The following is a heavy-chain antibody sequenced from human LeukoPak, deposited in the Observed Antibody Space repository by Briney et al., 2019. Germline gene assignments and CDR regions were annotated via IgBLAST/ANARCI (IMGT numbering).Heavy chain of an antibody. CDR1: GFTFKNYH. V-gene: IGHV3-21*01. J-gene: IGHJ4*02. CDR3: AREAVSGSSYFDY. CDR2: ITDNGLSI. D-gene: IGHD6-19*01. Sequence: AGGSLRLSCAASGFTFKNYHMNWVRQVPGKGPEWVSSITDNGLSICYADSVKGRFTISRDNAENSLYLQMDSLRAEDTAVYCCAREAVSGSSYFDYWGLGTLVTVSS.